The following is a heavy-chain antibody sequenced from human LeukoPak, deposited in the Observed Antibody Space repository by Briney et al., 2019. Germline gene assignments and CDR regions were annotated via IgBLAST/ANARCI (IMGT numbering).Heavy chain of an antibody. D-gene: IGHD3-10*01. Sequence: QPGGSLRLSCAASGFIFSNYAMTFVRQAPGGGLELVSTNYSGGHSHYAASVKGPFTISRHTSKNTLFVQIHSSTAEHTSVFFCPKAGHYRSGSFYSYFDSWGQGTLVTVSS. CDR1: GFIFSNYA. CDR2: NYSGGHS. V-gene: IGHV3-23*05. J-gene: IGHJ4*02. CDR3: PKAGHYRSGSFYSYFDS.